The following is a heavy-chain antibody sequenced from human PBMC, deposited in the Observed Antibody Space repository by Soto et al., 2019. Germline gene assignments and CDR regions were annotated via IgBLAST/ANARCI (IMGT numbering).Heavy chain of an antibody. Sequence: QLQLQESGSGLVKPSQTLSLTCAVSGGSISSGGYSWSWIRQPPGKGLEWSGYIYHSGSTYYNPSLKSRVTISVDRSKNQFSLKPSSVTAADTAVYYCASDASDGYYGMDVWGQGTTVTVSS. CDR2: IYHSGST. V-gene: IGHV4-30-2*01. CDR1: GGSISSGGYS. J-gene: IGHJ6*02. CDR3: ASDASDGYYGMDV.